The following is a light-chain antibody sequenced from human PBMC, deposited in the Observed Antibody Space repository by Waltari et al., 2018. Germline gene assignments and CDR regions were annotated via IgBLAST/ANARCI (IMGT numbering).Light chain of an antibody. Sequence: QSGLTQPASVSGSPGQSITISCTGTSSDVGTYNLVSWYQQYPGKAPKLMVYEVTKRTSGGSDRFSGSKSGNTASLTIYGLQSEDEADYYCCSYAGLGIYVFGTGTKVTVL. J-gene: IGLJ1*01. V-gene: IGLV2-23*02. CDR3: CSYAGLGIYV. CDR1: SSDVGTYNL. CDR2: EVT.